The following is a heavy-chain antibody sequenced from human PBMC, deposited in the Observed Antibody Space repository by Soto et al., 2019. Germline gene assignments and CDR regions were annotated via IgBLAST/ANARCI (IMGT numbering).Heavy chain of an antibody. Sequence: QVQLQQWGAGLLKPSETLSLTCAVYGGSFSGYYWSWIRQPPGKGLEWIGEINHSGSTNYNPSLKSRVTISVDTSKNQFSLKLSSVTAADTAVYYCARVGGALRYFDWSDGYVDYWGQGTLVTVSS. CDR3: ARVGGALRYFDWSDGYVDY. D-gene: IGHD3-9*01. V-gene: IGHV4-34*01. J-gene: IGHJ4*02. CDR1: GGSFSGYY. CDR2: INHSGST.